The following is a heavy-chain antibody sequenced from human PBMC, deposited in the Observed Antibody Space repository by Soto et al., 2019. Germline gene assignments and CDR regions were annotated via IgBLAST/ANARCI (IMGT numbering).Heavy chain of an antibody. CDR1: GFSLTTSAVA. V-gene: IGHV2-5*01. J-gene: IGHJ5*02. Sequence: QITLKESGPTLVKPTQTLTLTCTFSGFSLTTSAVAVGWIRQPPGKALEWLAIIYGSDDKRYSPSLKNRLTITKXXSXTXXVLTMTNMDPVDTATYCCTRASVLVTAAMGNWFDPWGQGTLVTVSS. D-gene: IGHD2-2*01. CDR3: TRASVLVTAAMGNWFDP. CDR2: IYGSDDK.